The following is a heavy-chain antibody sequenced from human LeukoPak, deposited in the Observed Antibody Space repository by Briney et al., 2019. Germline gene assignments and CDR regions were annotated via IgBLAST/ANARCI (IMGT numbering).Heavy chain of an antibody. V-gene: IGHV3-64D*09. CDR2: INDYGDTT. D-gene: IGHD6-19*01. Sequence: GGSLRLSCSASGFIFSSCAMHWVRQAPGMGLEYVSGINDYGDTTHYGDSVRGRVTISRDDSMNTVHLQMSSLRADDTAVYYCVKDLSGWYSFESWGQGTLVTISS. CDR3: VKDLSGWYSFES. CDR1: GFIFSSCA. J-gene: IGHJ4*02.